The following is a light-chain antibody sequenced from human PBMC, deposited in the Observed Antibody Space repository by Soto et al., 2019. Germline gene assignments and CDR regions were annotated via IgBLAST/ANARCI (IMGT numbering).Light chain of an antibody. CDR2: RAS. J-gene: IGKJ1*01. CDR1: QSVSSNY. V-gene: IGKV3-20*01. Sequence: PGERATLSCKARQSVSSNYLAWYQQKPGQTPKVLIYRASTRATGIPDRFSGSGSGTDFTLTISRLEAEDFAVYCCQQYGSSPRTFGQGTKVDNK. CDR3: QQYGSSPRT.